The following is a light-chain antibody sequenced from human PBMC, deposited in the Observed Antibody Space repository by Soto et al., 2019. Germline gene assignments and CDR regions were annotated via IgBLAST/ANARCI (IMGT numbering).Light chain of an antibody. CDR3: QQYGSSPLT. CDR1: QSVGSSY. J-gene: IGKJ3*01. Sequence: EIVLTQSPGTLSLSPGERATLSCRASQSVGSSYLAWYQQKPGQAPRLLIYGASSRATGIPDRFSGSGSGTDFTITISRLEPEDFAVYYCQQYGSSPLTFGPGTKVDIK. CDR2: GAS. V-gene: IGKV3-20*01.